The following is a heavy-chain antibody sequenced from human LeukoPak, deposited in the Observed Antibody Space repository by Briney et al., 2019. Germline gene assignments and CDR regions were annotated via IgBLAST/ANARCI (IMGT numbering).Heavy chain of an antibody. Sequence: GGSLRLSCAASGFTFSSYAMHWVRQAPGKGLEWVAVISYDGSNKYYADSVKGRFTISRDNSKNTLYLQMNSLRAEDTAVYYCARERWDSSGYLPPGAFDIWGQGTMVTVSS. CDR3: ARERWDSSGYLPPGAFDI. D-gene: IGHD3-22*01. CDR2: ISYDGSNK. CDR1: GFTFSSYA. V-gene: IGHV3-30-3*01. J-gene: IGHJ3*02.